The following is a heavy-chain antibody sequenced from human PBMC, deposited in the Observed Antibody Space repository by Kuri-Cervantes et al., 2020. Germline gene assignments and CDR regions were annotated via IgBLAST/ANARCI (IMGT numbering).Heavy chain of an antibody. D-gene: IGHD3/OR15-3a*01. Sequence: GGSLRLSCAASGFTFSSYAMHWVCQAPGKGLEWVAVISYDGSSKNYADSVKGRFSISRDNSKNTLYLQMNSLRAEDTAVYYCARDNYHFDPWGQGTLVTVSS. CDR1: GFTFSSYA. CDR3: ARDNYHFDP. V-gene: IGHV3-30-3*01. CDR2: ISYDGSSK. J-gene: IGHJ5*02.